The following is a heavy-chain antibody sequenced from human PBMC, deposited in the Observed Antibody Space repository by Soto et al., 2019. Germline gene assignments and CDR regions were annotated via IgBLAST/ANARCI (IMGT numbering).Heavy chain of an antibody. J-gene: IGHJ3*02. D-gene: IGHD6-6*01. CDR2: ISSSSSTI. CDR1: GFTFRSYS. CDR3: ARDAYSSSSDDAFDI. Sequence: GGSLRLSCAASGFTFRSYSMNWVRQAPGKGLEWVSYISSSSSTIYYADSVKGRFTISRENAKNSLYLQMNSLRDEDMSVYYCARDAYSSSSDDAFDIWGQGTMVTVSS. V-gene: IGHV3-48*02.